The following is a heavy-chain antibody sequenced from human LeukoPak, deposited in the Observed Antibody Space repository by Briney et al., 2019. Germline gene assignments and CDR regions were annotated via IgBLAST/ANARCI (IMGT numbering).Heavy chain of an antibody. CDR1: GFTFGSFA. V-gene: IGHV3-30*04. D-gene: IGHD3-22*01. CDR3: ARDPDSSGYYVFDY. Sequence: GGSLRLSCAASGFTFGSFAMHWVRQAPGKGLEWETGLSYDGSNKNYADSVKGRFTISRDNSKNTLYLQMNSLRAEDTAVYYCARDPDSSGYYVFDYWGQGTLVTVSS. J-gene: IGHJ4*02. CDR2: LSYDGSNK.